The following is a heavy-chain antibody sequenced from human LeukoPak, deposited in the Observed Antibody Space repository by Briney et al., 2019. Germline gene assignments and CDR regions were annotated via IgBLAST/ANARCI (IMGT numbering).Heavy chain of an antibody. CDR2: ISGSGGST. CDR1: GFTFDDYA. CDR3: AKDSSGSFDY. V-gene: IGHV3-23*01. J-gene: IGHJ4*02. D-gene: IGHD6-6*01. Sequence: GGSLRLSCAASGFTFDDYAMHWVRQAPGKGLEWVSAISGSGGSTYYADSVKGRFTISRDNSKNTLYLQMNSLRAEDTAVYYCAKDSSGSFDYWGQGTLVTVSS.